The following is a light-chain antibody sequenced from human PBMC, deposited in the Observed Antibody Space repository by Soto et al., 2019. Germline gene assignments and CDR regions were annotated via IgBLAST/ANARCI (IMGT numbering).Light chain of an antibody. Sequence: EIVMTQFPASLCVSPGESATLSCRASQSVGTTLAWYQQKPGQTPRLLIYGASTRSSGCPPRFRGSGSGTDFTLNINYLPSEDIAVYFCQQYKGYVTFGGGTKVEV. V-gene: IGKV3D-15*01. CDR3: QQYKGYVT. J-gene: IGKJ4*01. CDR1: QSVGTT. CDR2: GAS.